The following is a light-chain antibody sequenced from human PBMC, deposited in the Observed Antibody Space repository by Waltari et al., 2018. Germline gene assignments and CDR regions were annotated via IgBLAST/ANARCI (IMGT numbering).Light chain of an antibody. Sequence: SYVLTQPPSVSVAPGQTARITCGGNNIGSKSVHWYQQKPGQAPVLVVYDESDRPSGIPYRFSGSNSGNTATLTISRVEAGDEADYYCQVWDSSSDHPVFGGGTKLTVL. V-gene: IGLV3-21*02. J-gene: IGLJ2*01. CDR3: QVWDSSSDHPV. CDR2: DES. CDR1: NIGSKS.